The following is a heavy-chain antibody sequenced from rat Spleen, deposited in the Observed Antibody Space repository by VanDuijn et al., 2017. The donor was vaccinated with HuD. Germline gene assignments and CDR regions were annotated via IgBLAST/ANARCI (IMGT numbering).Heavy chain of an antibody. J-gene: IGHJ4*01. CDR2: INTGGGGT. CDR3: TREQLYTRYVMDA. D-gene: IGHD1-2*01. V-gene: IGHV1-57*01. CDR1: GYTFTTYN. Sequence: QVQLQQSGAELAKPGSSVKISCKASGYTFTTYNINWIKQTTGQGLESIGYINTGGGGTYYNEKFRGKATLTVDKSSSTAFMQLSSLTPEDTAVYYCTREQLYTRYVMDAWGQGASVTVSS.